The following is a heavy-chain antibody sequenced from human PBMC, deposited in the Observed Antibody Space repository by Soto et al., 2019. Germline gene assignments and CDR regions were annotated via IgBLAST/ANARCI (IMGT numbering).Heavy chain of an antibody. CDR2: INPNSGGT. D-gene: IGHD3-22*01. J-gene: IGHJ6*02. CDR1: GYTFTGYY. V-gene: IGHV1-2*02. Sequence: ASVKVSCKASGYTFTGYYMHWVRQAPGQGLEWMGWINPNSGGTNYAQKFQGRVTMTRDTSISTAYTELSRLRSDDTAVYYCASYDSSGYYAYYYYGMDVWGQGTTVTVSS. CDR3: ASYDSSGYYAYYYYGMDV.